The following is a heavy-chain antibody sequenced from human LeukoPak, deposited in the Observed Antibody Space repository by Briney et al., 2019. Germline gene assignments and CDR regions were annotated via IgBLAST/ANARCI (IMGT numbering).Heavy chain of an antibody. D-gene: IGHD5-18*01. Sequence: PSETLSLTCTVSGGSISSYYWSWIRQPPGKGLEWIGYIYYSGSTNYNPSLKSRVTISVDTSKNQFSLKLSSVTAADTAVYYCARAEYSYGFDYWGQGTLVTVSS. CDR3: ARAEYSYGFDY. J-gene: IGHJ4*02. CDR1: GGSISSYY. V-gene: IGHV4-59*01. CDR2: IYYSGST.